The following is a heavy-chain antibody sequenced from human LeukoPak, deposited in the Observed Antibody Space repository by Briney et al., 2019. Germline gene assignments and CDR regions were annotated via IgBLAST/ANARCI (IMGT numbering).Heavy chain of an antibody. CDR2: IYYSGST. V-gene: IGHV4-39*01. Sequence: PSDTLSLTCAVSGGSISKSSYWGWIRQPPGKGLEWIGSIYYSGSTYYNPSLKSRVTISVDTSKNQFSLKLSSVTAADTAVYYCARHVYPYYYYYMDVWGKGTTVTVSS. CDR1: GGSISKSSY. CDR3: ARHVYPYYYYYMDV. J-gene: IGHJ6*03. D-gene: IGHD5/OR15-5a*01.